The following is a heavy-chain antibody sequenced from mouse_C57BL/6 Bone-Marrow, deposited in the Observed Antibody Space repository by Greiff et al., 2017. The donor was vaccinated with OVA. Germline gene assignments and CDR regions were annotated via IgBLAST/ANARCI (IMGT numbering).Heavy chain of an antibody. V-gene: IGHV1-81*01. CDR2: IYPRSVNT. D-gene: IGHD1-1*01. J-gene: IGHJ3*01. CDR1: GYTFTSYG. CDR3: ARLGPNYDGSGYWFAY. Sequence: QVQLQQSGAELARPGASVKLSCTASGYTFTSYGISWVKQRTGPGLEWIGDIYPRSVNTYYTATFKGKATLTADKSSRTAYMALRSLTSEDSAVCFWARLGPNYDGSGYWFAYWGQGTMVTVSA.